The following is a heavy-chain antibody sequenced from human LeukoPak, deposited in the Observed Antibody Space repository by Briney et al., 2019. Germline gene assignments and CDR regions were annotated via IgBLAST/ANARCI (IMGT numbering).Heavy chain of an antibody. D-gene: IGHD3-3*01. J-gene: IGHJ4*02. CDR2: IYHSGST. Sequence: ASDTLSLTCAVSGYSISSGYYWGWIRQPPGKGLEWIGSIYHSGSTYYNPSLKSRVTMSVDTSKNQFPLKLSSVTAADTAVYYCARDFWSGYSISFDYWGQGTLVTVSS. CDR1: GYSISSGYY. V-gene: IGHV4-38-2*02. CDR3: ARDFWSGYSISFDY.